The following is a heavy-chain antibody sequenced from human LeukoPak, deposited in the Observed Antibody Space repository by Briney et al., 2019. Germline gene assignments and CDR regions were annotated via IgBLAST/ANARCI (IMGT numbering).Heavy chain of an antibody. V-gene: IGHV4-59*01. CDR2: IYDSGST. CDR1: GGSIRSYY. Sequence: SETLSPTCTVSGGSIRSYYWSWIRQPPGKGLEWIGYIYDSGSTNYNPSLKSRVTISVDTSKNQFSLKLSSVTAADTAVYYCARAKSLSAFDIWGQGTMVTVSS. J-gene: IGHJ3*02. CDR3: ARAKSLSAFDI.